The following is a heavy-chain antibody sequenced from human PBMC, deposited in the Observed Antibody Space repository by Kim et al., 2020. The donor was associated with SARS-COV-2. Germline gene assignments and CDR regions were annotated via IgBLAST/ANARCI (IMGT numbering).Heavy chain of an antibody. D-gene: IGHD6-13*01. CDR2: IYYSGST. J-gene: IGHJ4*02. V-gene: IGHV4-39*01. Sequence: SETLSLTCTVSGGSISSSSYYWGWIRQPPGKGLEWIGSIYYSGSTYYNPSLKSRVTISVDTSKNQFSLKLSSVTAADTAVYYCARRGRGLAAAGDFDYWGQGTLVTVSS. CDR3: ARRGRGLAAAGDFDY. CDR1: GGSISSSSYY.